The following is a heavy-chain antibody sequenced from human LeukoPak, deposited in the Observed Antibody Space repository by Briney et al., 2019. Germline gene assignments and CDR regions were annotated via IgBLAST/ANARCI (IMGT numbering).Heavy chain of an antibody. J-gene: IGHJ5*02. Sequence: PSETLSLTCTVSGGSISSYYWSWIRQPAGKGLEWIGRIYTSGSTNYNPSLKSRVTMSVDTSKNQFSLRLSSVTAADTAVYYCARVERGYYYGSGSLSWFDPWGQGTLVTVSS. CDR1: GGSISSYY. CDR3: ARVERGYYYGSGSLSWFDP. D-gene: IGHD3-10*01. CDR2: IYTSGST. V-gene: IGHV4-4*07.